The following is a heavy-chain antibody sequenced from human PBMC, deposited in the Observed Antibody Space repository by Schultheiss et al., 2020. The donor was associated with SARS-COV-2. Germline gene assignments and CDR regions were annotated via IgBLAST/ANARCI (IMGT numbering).Heavy chain of an antibody. J-gene: IGHJ6*02. CDR2: ISGSASST. CDR3: ARDGGGSYYLSYYYYGMDV. V-gene: IGHV3-23*01. Sequence: GESLKISCAASGFTFRDYGVNWVRQAPGKGLEWVSAISGSASSTYYADSVKGRFTISRDNSKNTLYLQMNSLRAEDTAVYYCARDGGGSYYLSYYYYGMDVWGQGTTVTVSS. D-gene: IGHD1-26*01. CDR1: GFTFRDYG.